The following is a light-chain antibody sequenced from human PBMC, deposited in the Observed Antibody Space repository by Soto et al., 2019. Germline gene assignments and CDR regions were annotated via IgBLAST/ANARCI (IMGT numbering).Light chain of an antibody. CDR2: EVS. V-gene: IGLV2-23*02. Sequence: QSVLTQPASVSGSPGQSITISCTGTSSDVGSYNLVSWYQQHPGKAPKLMIYEVSKRPSGVSNRFSGSKSGNTASLTISELQAEDEADYYCSSYAGSSTPYVFGTGTKVTV. CDR3: SSYAGSSTPYV. CDR1: SSDVGSYNL. J-gene: IGLJ1*01.